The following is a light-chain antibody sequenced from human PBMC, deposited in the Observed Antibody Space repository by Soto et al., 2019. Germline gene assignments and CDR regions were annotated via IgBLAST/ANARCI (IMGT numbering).Light chain of an antibody. CDR2: WAS. Sequence: DIVMTQSPDSLAVSLGERATINCKSSQSVLYSSNNKNYLAGYQQKPGQPPKLLIYWASTRESGVPDRFSGSGSGTDFTLTISSLQAEDVAVYYCQQYHSTPLTFGGGTKVDIK. V-gene: IGKV4-1*01. CDR1: QSVLYSSNNKNY. CDR3: QQYHSTPLT. J-gene: IGKJ4*01.